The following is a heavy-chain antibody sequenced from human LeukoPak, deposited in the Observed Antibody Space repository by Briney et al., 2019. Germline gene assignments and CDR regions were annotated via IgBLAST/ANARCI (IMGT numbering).Heavy chain of an antibody. CDR3: ARGRFDYYMDV. D-gene: IGHD3-10*01. Sequence: SETLSLTCAVYGGSFSGYYWSWIRQPPGEGLEWIGEINHSGSTNYNPSLKSRVTISVDTSKNQFSLKLSSVTAADTAVYYCARGRFDYYMDVWGKGTTVTVSS. CDR1: GGSFSGYY. V-gene: IGHV4-34*01. CDR2: INHSGST. J-gene: IGHJ6*03.